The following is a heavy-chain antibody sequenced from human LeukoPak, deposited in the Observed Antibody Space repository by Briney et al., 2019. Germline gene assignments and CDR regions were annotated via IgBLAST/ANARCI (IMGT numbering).Heavy chain of an antibody. V-gene: IGHV4-59*01. Sequence: SETLSLTCTVSGGSISSYYWSWIRQPPGKGLEWIGYIYYSGSTNYNPSLKSRVTISVDTSKNLFSLKLSSVTAADTAVYYCARGGYCSGGSCSTYYYYYGMDVWGQGTTVTVSS. J-gene: IGHJ6*02. CDR1: GGSISSYY. D-gene: IGHD2-15*01. CDR2: IYYSGST. CDR3: ARGGYCSGGSCSTYYYYYGMDV.